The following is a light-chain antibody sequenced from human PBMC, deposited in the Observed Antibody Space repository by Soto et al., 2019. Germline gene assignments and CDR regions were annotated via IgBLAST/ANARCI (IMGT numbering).Light chain of an antibody. V-gene: IGLV2-8*01. J-gene: IGLJ2*01. CDR2: EVT. CDR1: SSDVGGYNY. Sequence: QSALTQPPSASGSLGQSVTIYCTGTSSDVGGYNYVSWHQQHPGKAPKVMIYEVTKRPPGVPDRFSGSKSGNTASLTVSGLQAEDDADYYCSSFAGGGNPVLLGGGTKLTVL. CDR3: SSFAGGGNPVL.